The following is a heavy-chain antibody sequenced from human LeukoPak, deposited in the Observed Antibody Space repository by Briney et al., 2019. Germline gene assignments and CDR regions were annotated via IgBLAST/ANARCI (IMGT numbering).Heavy chain of an antibody. CDR3: ARGQWGSSNYYYYYMDV. CDR1: GYTFTGYY. V-gene: IGHV1-2*06. D-gene: IGHD6-6*01. J-gene: IGHJ6*03. Sequence: ASVKVSCKASGYTFTGYYMQWVRQAPGQGLEWMGRINPNSGGTNYAQKFQGKVTMTRDTSISTAYMELSRLRSDDTAVYYCARGQWGSSNYYYYYMDVWGKGTTVTVSS. CDR2: INPNSGGT.